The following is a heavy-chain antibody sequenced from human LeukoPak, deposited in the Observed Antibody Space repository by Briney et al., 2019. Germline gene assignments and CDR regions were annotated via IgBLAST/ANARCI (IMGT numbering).Heavy chain of an antibody. D-gene: IGHD6-19*01. V-gene: IGHV1-69*04. CDR3: ASGTGIAVAGTLDP. CDR1: GGTFSSYA. Sequence: GASVKVSCKASGGTFSSYAISWVRQAPGQGLEWMGRIIPILGIANYAQKFQGRVTITADKSTSTAYMELSSLRSEDTAAYYCASGTGIAVAGTLDPWGQGTLVTVSS. CDR2: IIPILGIA. J-gene: IGHJ5*02.